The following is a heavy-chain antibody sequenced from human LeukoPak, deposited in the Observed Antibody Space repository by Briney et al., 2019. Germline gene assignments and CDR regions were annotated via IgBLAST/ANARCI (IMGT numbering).Heavy chain of an antibody. CDR1: GFTFGDYA. V-gene: IGHV3-49*03. CDR2: IGSKPYGGTT. J-gene: IGHJ4*02. D-gene: IGHD4/OR15-4a*01. CDR3: TRNIWCDY. Sequence: GGSLRLSCTASGFTFGDYAMSWFRQAPGKGLEWVGFIGSKPYGGTTEYAASVKGRFTISRDESKSIAYLQMHSLKTEDTAVYYCTRNIWCDYWGQGTLVTVSS.